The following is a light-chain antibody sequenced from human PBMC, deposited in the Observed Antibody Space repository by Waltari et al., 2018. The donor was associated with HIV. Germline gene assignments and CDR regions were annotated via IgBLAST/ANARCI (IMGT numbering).Light chain of an antibody. Sequence: IVTPHSPASLAVSRGVTATINCKSSQSVLYSSNNKHYLAWYQQKRGQPPKLLIYWASTRESGVPDRFSGSGSGTDFTLTISSLQAEDVAVYYCHQYYRTPLFTFGPGTKVDIK. CDR1: QSVLYSSNNKHY. J-gene: IGKJ3*01. CDR2: WAS. V-gene: IGKV4-1*01. CDR3: HQYYRTPLFT.